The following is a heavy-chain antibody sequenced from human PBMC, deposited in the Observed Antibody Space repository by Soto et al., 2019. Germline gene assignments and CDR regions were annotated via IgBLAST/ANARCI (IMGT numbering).Heavy chain of an antibody. CDR3: ARGVTYGVDIAPRVDH. D-gene: IGHD3-16*02. J-gene: IGHJ1*01. Sequence: PSETLSLTCSVSGGSISSGDYYWSWIRQHPGKGLEWIGYIHNSGTTYYIPPLKSRVAMTVDTSKNQLSLKLTSVTAADTAVYYCARGVTYGVDIAPRVDHWRQGTPVT. V-gene: IGHV4-30-4*01. CDR1: GGSISSGDYY. CDR2: IHNSGTT.